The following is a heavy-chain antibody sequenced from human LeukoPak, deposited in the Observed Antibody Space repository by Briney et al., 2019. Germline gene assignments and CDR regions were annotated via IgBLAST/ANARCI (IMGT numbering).Heavy chain of an antibody. V-gene: IGHV1-69-2*01. D-gene: IGHD3-22*01. CDR1: GYTFTDYY. CDR2: VDPEDGET. CDR3: ATCGSPTYYYDSSGSY. J-gene: IGHJ4*02. Sequence: ASVKVSRKVSGYTFTDYYMHWVQHAPGKGLEWMGLVDPEDGETIYAEKFQGRVTITADTSTDTAYMELSSLRSEDTAVYYCATCGSPTYYYDSSGSYWGQGTLVTVSS.